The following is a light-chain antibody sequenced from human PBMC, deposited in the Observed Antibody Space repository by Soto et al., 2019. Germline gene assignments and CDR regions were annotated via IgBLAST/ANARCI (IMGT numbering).Light chain of an antibody. J-gene: IGKJ1*01. CDR3: QHFVNSLTWK. Sequence: EIVLTQSPVTLSLSPGERATLSCRASQSVSSTYLIWYQQKPGQAPRLLIYGASSRATGVPDRFSGGGSGTDFTLTIRRLEPEDFAVYYCQHFVNSLTWKCGQGNKGDIK. CDR1: QSVSSTY. V-gene: IGKV3-20*01. CDR2: GAS.